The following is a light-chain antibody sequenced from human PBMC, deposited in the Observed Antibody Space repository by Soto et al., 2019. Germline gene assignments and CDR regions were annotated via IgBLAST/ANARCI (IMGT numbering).Light chain of an antibody. J-gene: IGKJ1*01. CDR2: GAS. V-gene: IGKV3-20*01. CDR1: QSVSNNY. CDR3: QQYGSSPGT. Sequence: EIVLTQSPCTLSLSPGERATLSCRASQSVSNNYLAWYQQKPGQAPRLLIFGASIRDTGIPDRFSGSGSGTDFTLTISRLESEDFAVYYCQQYGSSPGTFGQGTKV.